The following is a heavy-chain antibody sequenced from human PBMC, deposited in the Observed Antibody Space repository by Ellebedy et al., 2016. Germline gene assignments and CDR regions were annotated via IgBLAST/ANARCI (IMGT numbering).Heavy chain of an antibody. CDR2: IKSETDGGTT. Sequence: GGSLRLSCEASGLSFSNAWMSWVRRAPGKGLEWLGRIKSETDGGTTEYAAPAEGRFTISRDDSRNTLHLQMNSLKTEDTAVYYCTTSFPVVREDSFDFWGQGTLVTVSS. CDR1: GLSFSNAW. J-gene: IGHJ4*02. CDR3: TTSFPVVREDSFDF. D-gene: IGHD2/OR15-2a*01. V-gene: IGHV3-15*01.